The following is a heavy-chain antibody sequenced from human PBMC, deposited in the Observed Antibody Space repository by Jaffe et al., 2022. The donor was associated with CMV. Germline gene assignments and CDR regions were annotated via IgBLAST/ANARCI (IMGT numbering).Heavy chain of an antibody. D-gene: IGHD3-22*01. V-gene: IGHV4-34*01. J-gene: IGHJ5*02. Sequence: QVQLQQWGAGLLKPSETLSLTCAVYGGSFSGYYWSWIRQPPGKGLEWIGEINHSGSTNYNPSLKSRVTISVDTSKNQFSLKLSSVTAADTAVYYCARCIKNYYDSSGYYYVNWFDPWGQGTLVTVSS. CDR3: ARCIKNYYDSSGYYYVNWFDP. CDR2: INHSGST. CDR1: GGSFSGYY.